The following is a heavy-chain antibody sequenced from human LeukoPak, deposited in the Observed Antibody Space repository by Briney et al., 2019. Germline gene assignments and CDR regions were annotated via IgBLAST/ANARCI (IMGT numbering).Heavy chain of an antibody. CDR3: ARGKPEDSSSWYYFDY. V-gene: IGHV3-11*06. CDR1: GFTFSDYY. D-gene: IGHD6-13*01. Sequence: GGSLRLSCAASGFTFSDYYMSWIRQAPGKGLEWVSYINSSSSYTNYADSVKGRFTISRDNAKNSLYLQMNSLRAEDTAVYYCARGKPEDSSSWYYFDYWGQGTLVTVSS. J-gene: IGHJ4*02. CDR2: INSSSSYT.